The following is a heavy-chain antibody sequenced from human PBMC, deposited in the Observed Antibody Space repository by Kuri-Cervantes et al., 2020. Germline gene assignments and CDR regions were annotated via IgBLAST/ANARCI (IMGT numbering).Heavy chain of an antibody. CDR1: GGSFSGYY. J-gene: IGHJ4*02. D-gene: IGHD6-13*01. CDR3: ARSSSSGDGAYDH. V-gene: IGHV4-34*01. Sequence: SETLSLTCAVYGGSFSGYYWSWIRQPPGKGLEWIGSIYHSGSTYYNPSLKSRVTISVDTSKNQFSLKLSSVTAADAAVYYCARSSSSGDGAYDHWGQGALVTVSS. CDR2: IYHSGST.